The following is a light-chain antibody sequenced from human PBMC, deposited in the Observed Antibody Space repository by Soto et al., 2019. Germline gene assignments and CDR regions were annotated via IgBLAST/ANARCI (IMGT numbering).Light chain of an antibody. CDR2: EVT. V-gene: IGLV2-8*01. CDR3: TSYAAGKNVV. Sequence: QSVLTQPPSASGSPGQSVTISCTGTSSDVGNYNYVSWYQQHPGKAPKLMIYEVTKRTSGVTDRFSGSKSGNTASLTVSGLQAEDEAEYYCTSYAAGKNVVFGGGTKLTVL. J-gene: IGLJ2*01. CDR1: SSDVGNYNY.